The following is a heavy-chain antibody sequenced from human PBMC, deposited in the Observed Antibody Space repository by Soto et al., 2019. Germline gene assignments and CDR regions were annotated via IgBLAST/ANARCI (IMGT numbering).Heavy chain of an antibody. J-gene: IGHJ6*02. V-gene: IGHV4-39*01. D-gene: IGHD1-7*01. CDR2: IYYSGST. Sequence: SETLSLTCTVSGGSISSSSYYWGWIRQPPGKGLEWIGSIYYSGSTYYNPSLKSRVTISVDTSKNQFSLKLSSVTAADTAVYYCETGTTGHYYYGMDVWGQGTTVTVSS. CDR3: ETGTTGHYYYGMDV. CDR1: GGSISSSSYY.